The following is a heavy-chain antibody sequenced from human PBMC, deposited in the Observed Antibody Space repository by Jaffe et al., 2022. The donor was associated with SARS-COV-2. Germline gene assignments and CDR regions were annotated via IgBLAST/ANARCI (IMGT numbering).Heavy chain of an antibody. CDR1: GFTFSSYA. CDR3: ARAGAYDSSGYGVDY. D-gene: IGHD3-22*01. J-gene: IGHJ4*02. V-gene: IGHV3-64*01. CDR2: ISSNGGST. Sequence: EVQLVESGGGLVQPGGSLRLSCAASGFTFSSYAMHWVRQAPGKGLEYVSAISSNGGSTYYANSVKGRFTISRDNSKNTLYLQMGSLRAEDMAVYYCARAGAYDSSGYGVDYWGQGTLVTVSS.